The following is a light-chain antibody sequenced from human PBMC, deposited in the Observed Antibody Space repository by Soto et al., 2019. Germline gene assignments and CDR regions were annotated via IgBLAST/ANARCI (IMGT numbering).Light chain of an antibody. V-gene: IGKV3-11*01. CDR3: QQRSNWLFS. CDR2: DAS. J-gene: IGKJ5*01. CDR1: QSVSSY. Sequence: EIVLTQSPATLSLSPGDRATLSCRASQSVSSYLAWYQQKPGQAPRLLIYDASNRATGIPPRFSGSGSGTDFTLTISSLEPEDFAVYYCQQRSNWLFSFGQGTRLEIK.